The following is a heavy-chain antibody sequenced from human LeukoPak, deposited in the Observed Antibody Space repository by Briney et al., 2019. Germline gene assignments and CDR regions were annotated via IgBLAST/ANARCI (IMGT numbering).Heavy chain of an antibody. D-gene: IGHD7-27*01. V-gene: IGHV4-39*01. Sequence: SETLSLTCTVSGGSISSSSYYWGWIRQPPGKGLEWIGSIYYSGSTYYNPSLKGRVTISVDTSKNQFSLKLSSVTAADTAVYYCARQTGEMTTLDYWGQGTLVTVSS. CDR2: IYYSGST. J-gene: IGHJ4*02. CDR1: GGSISSSSYY. CDR3: ARQTGEMTTLDY.